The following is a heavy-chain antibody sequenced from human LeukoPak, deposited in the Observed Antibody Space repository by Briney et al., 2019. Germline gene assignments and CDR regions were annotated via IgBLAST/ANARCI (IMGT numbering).Heavy chain of an antibody. Sequence: ASVKVSCKASGYTFTGYYMHWVRQAPGQGLEWMGWINPNSGGTNYAQKFQGRVTMTRDTSISTAYMELSRLRSDDTAVYYCARDRRRVAQSVYSSGWSNWFDPWGQGTLVTVSS. V-gene: IGHV1-2*02. J-gene: IGHJ5*02. CDR3: ARDRRRVAQSVYSSGWSNWFDP. CDR1: GYTFTGYY. D-gene: IGHD6-19*01. CDR2: INPNSGGT.